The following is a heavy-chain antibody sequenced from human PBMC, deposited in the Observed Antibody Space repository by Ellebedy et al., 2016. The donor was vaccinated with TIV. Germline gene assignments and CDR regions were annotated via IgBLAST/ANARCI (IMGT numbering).Heavy chain of an antibody. CDR3: ARDARFIDQQHNWFDP. Sequence: GESLKISCAASGFTFSDYYMIWIRQAPGEGLEWVSYISNSGSTIYYADSVKGRFTISRDNTKNSLSLQMNSLRVEDTAVYYCARDARFIDQQHNWFDPWGQGTLATVSS. D-gene: IGHD2-2*01. CDR1: GFTFSDYY. J-gene: IGHJ5*02. V-gene: IGHV3-11*01. CDR2: ISNSGSTI.